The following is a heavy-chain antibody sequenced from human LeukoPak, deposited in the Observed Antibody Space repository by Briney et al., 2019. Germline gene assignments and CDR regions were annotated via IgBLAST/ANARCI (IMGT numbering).Heavy chain of an antibody. V-gene: IGHV1-24*01. D-gene: IGHD1-1*01. CDR3: ARGRLKRNDGGVFDI. Sequence: ASVKVSCKVSGYTLTELSMHWVRQAPGKGLEWMGGFDPEDGETIYAQKFQGRVTMTEDTSTDTAYMELSRLRSDDTAVYYCARGRLKRNDGGVFDIWGQGTMVTVSS. J-gene: IGHJ3*02. CDR1: GYTLTELS. CDR2: FDPEDGET.